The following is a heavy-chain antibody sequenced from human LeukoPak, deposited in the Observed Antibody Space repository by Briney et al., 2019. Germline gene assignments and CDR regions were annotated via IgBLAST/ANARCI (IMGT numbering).Heavy chain of an antibody. J-gene: IGHJ4*02. V-gene: IGHV3-23*01. CDR2: ISGSGGST. Sequence: PGGSLRLSCAASGFTFSSYAMSWVRQAPGKGLEWVSAISGSGGSTYYADSVKGRFTVSRDNSKNTLYLQMNSLRAEGTAVYYCAKVRGAAPKMSYFDYWGQGTLVTVSS. D-gene: IGHD6-13*01. CDR1: GFTFSSYA. CDR3: AKVRGAAPKMSYFDY.